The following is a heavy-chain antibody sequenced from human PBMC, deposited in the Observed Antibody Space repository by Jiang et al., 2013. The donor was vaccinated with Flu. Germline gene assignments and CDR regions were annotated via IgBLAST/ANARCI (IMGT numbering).Heavy chain of an antibody. CDR2: IYPGDSGT. Sequence: IYPGDSGTRYSPSFQGQVTISADKSISTAYLQWSSLKASDTAMYYCARLTTMIVVANAHILDAFDIWGQGTMVTVSS. CDR3: ARLTTMIVVANAHILDAFDI. V-gene: IGHV5-51*01. J-gene: IGHJ3*02. D-gene: IGHD3-22*01.